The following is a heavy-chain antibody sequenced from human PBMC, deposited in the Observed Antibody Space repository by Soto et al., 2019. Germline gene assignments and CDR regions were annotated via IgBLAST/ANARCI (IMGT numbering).Heavy chain of an antibody. CDR3: ATWHLREHAYDI. Sequence: GGSLRLSCAAFGFTVSGKKYVAWVRQAPGKGLEWVSALYDLDGTYYADSVKGRFTTSSDSSRTTVYLQMNDLRPDDTAVYSCATWHLREHAYDIWGQGTTVTVSS. D-gene: IGHD3-10*01. J-gene: IGHJ3*02. CDR1: GFTVSGKKY. V-gene: IGHV3-53*01. CDR2: LYDLDGT.